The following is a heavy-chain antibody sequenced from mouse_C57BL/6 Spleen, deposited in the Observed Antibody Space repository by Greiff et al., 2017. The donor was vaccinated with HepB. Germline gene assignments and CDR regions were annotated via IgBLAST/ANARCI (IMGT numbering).Heavy chain of an antibody. CDR3: ALPHLLCYGSSSYAMDY. V-gene: IGHV1-26*01. D-gene: IGHD1-1*01. CDR2: INPNNGGT. J-gene: IGHJ4*01. Sequence: VQLQQSGPELVKPGASVKISCKASGYTFTDYYMNWVKQSHGKSLEWIGDINPNNGGTSYNQKFKGKATLTVDKSSSTAYMELRSLTSEDSAVYYCALPHLLCYGSSSYAMDYWGQGTSVTVSS. CDR1: GYTFTDYY.